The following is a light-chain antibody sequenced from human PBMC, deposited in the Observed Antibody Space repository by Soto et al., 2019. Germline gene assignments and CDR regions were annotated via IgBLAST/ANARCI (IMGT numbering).Light chain of an antibody. CDR2: GAS. V-gene: IGKV3-15*01. J-gene: IGKJ4*01. CDR3: QQYNNWPLT. CDR1: QSVSSN. Sequence: EIMLMQSPAPPSVSPGERATLSCRASQSVSSNLAWYQQKPGQAPRLLIYGASTRATDIPARFGGSGSGTEFTLTISSLQSEDFAVYYCQQYNNWPLTFGGGTKVDI.